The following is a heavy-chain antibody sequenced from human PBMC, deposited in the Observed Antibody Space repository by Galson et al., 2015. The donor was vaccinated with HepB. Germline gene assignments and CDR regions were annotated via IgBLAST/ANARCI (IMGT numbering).Heavy chain of an antibody. J-gene: IGHJ6*02. CDR3: ARDRGLRFLEWLPSRGAGRGFGMDV. V-gene: IGHV3-33*01. D-gene: IGHD3-3*01. CDR2: IWYDGSNK. CDR1: GFTFSSYG. Sequence: SLRLSCAASGFTFSSYGMHWVRQAPGKGLEWVAVIWYDGSNKYYADSVKGRFTISRDNSENTLYLQMNSLRAEDTAVYYCARDRGLRFLEWLPSRGAGRGFGMDVWGQGTTVTVSS.